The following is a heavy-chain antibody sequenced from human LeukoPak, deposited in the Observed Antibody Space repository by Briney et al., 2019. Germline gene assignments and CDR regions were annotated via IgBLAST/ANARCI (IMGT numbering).Heavy chain of an antibody. V-gene: IGHV3-30*18. CDR3: AKDLLYSDVWGSYRPNPLDY. Sequence: GRSLRLSCAASGFTFSSYGMHWVRQAPGKGLEWVAVISYDGSNKYYADSVKGRFTISRDNSKNTLYLQMNGLRAEDTAVYYCAKDLLYSDVWGSYRPNPLDYWGQGTLVTVS. CDR2: ISYDGSNK. J-gene: IGHJ4*02. CDR1: GFTFSSYG. D-gene: IGHD3-16*02.